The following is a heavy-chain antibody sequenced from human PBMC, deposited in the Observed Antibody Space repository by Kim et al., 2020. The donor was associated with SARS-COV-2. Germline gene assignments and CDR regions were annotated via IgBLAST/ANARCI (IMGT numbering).Heavy chain of an antibody. J-gene: IGHJ6*02. V-gene: IGHV3-30*18. CDR2: ISYDGSNK. Sequence: GGSLRLSCAASGFTFSSYGMHWVRQAPGKGLEWVAVISYDGSNKYYADSVKGRFTISRDNSKNTLYLQMNSLRAEDTAVYYCAKEGGYSSSPGGNYYYGMDVWGQGTTVTVSS. D-gene: IGHD6-6*01. CDR1: GFTFSSYG. CDR3: AKEGGYSSSPGGNYYYGMDV.